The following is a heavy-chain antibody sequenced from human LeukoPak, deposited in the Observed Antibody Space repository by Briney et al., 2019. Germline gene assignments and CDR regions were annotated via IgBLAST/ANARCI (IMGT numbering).Heavy chain of an antibody. D-gene: IGHD3-3*01. Sequence: PGGSLRLSCAASGFTFSTYWKHWVRQAPGKGLVWVSRIKSDGSTNYADSVRGRFTISRDNAKNTLSLQMNSLRPEDTGVYYCARAPSEIGGYYPEYFRHWGQGTLVTVSS. CDR3: ARAPSEIGGYYPEYFRH. CDR1: GFTFSTYW. V-gene: IGHV3-74*01. CDR2: IKSDGST. J-gene: IGHJ1*01.